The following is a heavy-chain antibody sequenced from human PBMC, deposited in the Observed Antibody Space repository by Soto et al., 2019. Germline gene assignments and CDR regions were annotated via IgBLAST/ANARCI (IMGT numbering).Heavy chain of an antibody. CDR2: IYHSGST. Sequence: KPSETLSLTCAVSGYSISSGYYWGWIRQPPGKGLEWIGSIYHSGSTHYNPSLKSRVTISVDTSKNQFSLKLSSVTAADTAVYYCARVGYYGSGRLVDYWGQGTLVTVSS. CDR1: GYSISSGYY. J-gene: IGHJ4*02. CDR3: ARVGYYGSGRLVDY. D-gene: IGHD3-10*01. V-gene: IGHV4-38-2*01.